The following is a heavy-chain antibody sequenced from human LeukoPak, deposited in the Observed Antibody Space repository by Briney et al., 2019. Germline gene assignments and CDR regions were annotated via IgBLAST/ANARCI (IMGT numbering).Heavy chain of an antibody. CDR1: GGSISSGSYY. Sequence: SQTLSLTCTVSGGSISSGSYYWSWIRQPAGKGLEWIGRIYTSGSTNYNPSLKSRVTISVDTSKNQFSLKLSSATAADTAVYYCASLYRAGYYMDVWGKGTTVTVSS. CDR3: ASLYRAGYYMDV. J-gene: IGHJ6*03. CDR2: IYTSGST. V-gene: IGHV4-61*02. D-gene: IGHD6-19*01.